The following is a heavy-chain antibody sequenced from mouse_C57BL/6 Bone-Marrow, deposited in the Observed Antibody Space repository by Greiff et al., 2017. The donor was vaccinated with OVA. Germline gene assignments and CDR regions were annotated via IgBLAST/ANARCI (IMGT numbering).Heavy chain of an antibody. J-gene: IGHJ1*03. D-gene: IGHD1-1*01. CDR2: IRNKANGYTT. CDR1: GFTFTDYY. V-gene: IGHV7-3*01. Sequence: EVKLQESGGGLVQPGGSLSLSCAASGFTFTDYYMSWVRQPPGKALEWLGFIRNKANGYTTEYSASVKGRFTISRDNSQSILYLQMNALRAEDSATYYCARFYGSSYVWYFDVWGTGTTVTVSS. CDR3: ARFYGSSYVWYFDV.